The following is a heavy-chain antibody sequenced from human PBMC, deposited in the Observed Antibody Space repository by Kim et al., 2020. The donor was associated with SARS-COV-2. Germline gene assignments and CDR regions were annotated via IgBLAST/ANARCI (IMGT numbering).Heavy chain of an antibody. V-gene: IGHV1-18*01. CDR3: ARDYNWGCDY. Sequence: ASVKVSCKPSGYSFGNYGFHWVRQAPGQGLEWMGGIGLYKCNMRYAQEFQGRLTMTTDASTTTAYMELRNLRSDDTAVYYCARDYNWGCDYWGQGTQVTV. D-gene: IGHD1-1*01. J-gene: IGHJ4*02. CDR2: IGLYKCNM. CDR1: GYSFGNYG.